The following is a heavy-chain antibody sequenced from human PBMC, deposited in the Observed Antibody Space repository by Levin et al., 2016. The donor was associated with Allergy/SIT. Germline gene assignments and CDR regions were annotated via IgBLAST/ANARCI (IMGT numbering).Heavy chain of an antibody. V-gene: IGHV4-39*01. CDR3: ARHRLVGSFFQWLPPFDY. J-gene: IGHJ4*02. Sequence: SETLSLTCTVSGGSISSSSYYWGWIRQPPGKGLEWIGSIYYSGSTYYNPSLKSRVTISVDTSKNQFSLKLSSVTAADTAVYYCARHRLVGSFFQWLPPFDYWGQGTLVTVSS. CDR2: IYYSGST. D-gene: IGHD6-19*01. CDR1: GGSISSSSYY.